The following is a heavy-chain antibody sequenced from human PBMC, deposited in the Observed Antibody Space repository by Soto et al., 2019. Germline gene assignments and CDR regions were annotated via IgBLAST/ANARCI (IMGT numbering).Heavy chain of an antibody. CDR1: GFTVSSNY. CDR2: IYSGGST. V-gene: IGHV3-53*01. J-gene: IGHJ6*02. Sequence: GSLRLSCAASGFTVSSNYMSWVRQAPGKGLEWVSVIYSGGSTYYADSVKGRFTISRDNSKNTLYLQMNSLRAEDTAVYYCASSVVVVVAATPQRVYGPIYGMDVWGQGTTVTVSS. CDR3: ASSVVVVVAATPQRVYGPIYGMDV. D-gene: IGHD2-15*01.